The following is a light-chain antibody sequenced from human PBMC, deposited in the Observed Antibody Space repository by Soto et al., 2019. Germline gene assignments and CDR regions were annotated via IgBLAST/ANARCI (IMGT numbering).Light chain of an antibody. V-gene: IGKV1-39*01. Sequence: DIQMTQSPSSLSASVGDRVTITCRASQSISNSLNWYQHNPGKAPKVLIYAASSLQHGVPSRFSGSGSGTDFTLTISDLQPEDFVTYYCQQTYRTPTFGQGTKVEIK. J-gene: IGKJ1*01. CDR1: QSISNS. CDR3: QQTYRTPT. CDR2: AAS.